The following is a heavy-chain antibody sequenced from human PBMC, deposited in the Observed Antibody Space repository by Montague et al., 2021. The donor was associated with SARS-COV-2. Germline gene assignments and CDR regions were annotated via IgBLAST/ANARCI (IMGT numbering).Heavy chain of an antibody. V-gene: IGHV3-20*04. CDR1: GFIFDDYG. J-gene: IGHJ4*02. CDR3: ASLRGSGAYGAPDAY. D-gene: IGHD2-15*01. CDR2: INWNGDTT. Sequence: SLRLSCAASGFIFDDYGMNWVRQAPGKGLEWVSSINWNGDTTRYADSVRGRFTVSRDNAKKSLYLQMNSLRADDSAFYYCASLRGSGAYGAPDAYWGQGTLVTVSS.